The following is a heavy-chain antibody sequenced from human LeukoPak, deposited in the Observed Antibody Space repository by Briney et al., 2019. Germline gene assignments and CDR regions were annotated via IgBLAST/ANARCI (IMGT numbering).Heavy chain of an antibody. J-gene: IGHJ3*02. CDR3: AKGHTYYYDSSGYSRDAFDI. V-gene: IGHV3-9*03. CDR1: GFTFDDYA. CDR2: ISWNSGSI. D-gene: IGHD3-22*01. Sequence: GGSLRLSCAASGFTFDDYAMHWVRQAPGKGLEGVSGISWNSGSIGYADSVKGRFTISRDNAKNSLYLQMNSLRAEDMALYYCAKGHTYYYDSSGYSRDAFDIWGQGTIVTVSS.